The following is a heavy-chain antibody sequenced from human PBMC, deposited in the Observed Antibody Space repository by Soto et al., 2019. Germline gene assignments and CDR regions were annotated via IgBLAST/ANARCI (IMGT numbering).Heavy chain of an antibody. CDR2: IIPIFGTA. J-gene: IGHJ5*02. D-gene: IGHD3-22*01. Sequence: QVQLVQSGAEVKKPGSSVKVSCKASGGTFSSYAISWVRQAPGQGLEWMGGIIPIFGTANYAQKFQGRVTITADESTSTAYMELSSLRSEETAVYYCARGLDYYDSSGYSVSWFDPWGQGTLVTVSS. CDR3: ARGLDYYDSSGYSVSWFDP. V-gene: IGHV1-69*01. CDR1: GGTFSSYA.